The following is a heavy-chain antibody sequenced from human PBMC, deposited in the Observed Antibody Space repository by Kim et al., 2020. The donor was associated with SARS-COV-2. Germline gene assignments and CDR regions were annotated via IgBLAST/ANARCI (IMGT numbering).Heavy chain of an antibody. Sequence: LKSRVTISVDTSKNQFSLKLSSVTAPDTAVYYCARDHSDYGDYRSNWFDPWGQGTLVTVSS. V-gene: IGHV4-30-2*04. CDR3: ARDHSDYGDYRSNWFDP. J-gene: IGHJ5*02. D-gene: IGHD4-17*01.